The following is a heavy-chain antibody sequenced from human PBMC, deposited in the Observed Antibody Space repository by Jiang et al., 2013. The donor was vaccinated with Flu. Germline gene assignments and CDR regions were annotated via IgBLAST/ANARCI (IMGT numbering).Heavy chain of an antibody. Sequence: GPGLVKPSETLSLTCTVSGGSISSSSYYWGWIRQPPGKGLEWIGSMYYSGSTYYNPSLKSRVTISVDTSKNQFSLKLSSVTAADTAVYYCARRNSSWRQYDYWGQGTLVTVSS. V-gene: IGHV4-39*01. CDR2: MYYSGST. J-gene: IGHJ4*02. CDR1: GGSISSSSYY. D-gene: IGHD6-13*01. CDR3: ARRNSSWRQYDY.